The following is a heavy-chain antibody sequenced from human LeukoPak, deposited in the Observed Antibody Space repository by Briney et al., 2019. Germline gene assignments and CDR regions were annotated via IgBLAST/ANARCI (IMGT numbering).Heavy chain of an antibody. CDR3: AKDAHDWFPDWYFDL. Sequence: ASVKVSCKASGYTFTSYAMHWVRQAPGQRLEWMGWINAGNGNTKYSQKFQGRVTITRDTSASTAYMEQSSLRSEDTAVYYCAKDAHDWFPDWYFDLWGRGTLVTVSS. V-gene: IGHV1-3*01. CDR2: INAGNGNT. CDR1: GYTFTSYA. J-gene: IGHJ2*01. D-gene: IGHD3-9*01.